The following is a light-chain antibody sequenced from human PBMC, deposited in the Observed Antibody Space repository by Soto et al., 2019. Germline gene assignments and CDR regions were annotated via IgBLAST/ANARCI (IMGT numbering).Light chain of an antibody. CDR2: DVT. CDR1: SSDVGTYNY. Sequence: QSALTQPRSVSGPPGQSVSISCSGTSSDVGTYNYVSWYQHHPGKVPQLIIYDVTKRPSGVPDRFSGSKSGNTASLTISGLQVEDEADYYCCSYAGTYTWIFGGGTKLTVL. J-gene: IGLJ2*01. V-gene: IGLV2-11*01. CDR3: CSYAGTYTWI.